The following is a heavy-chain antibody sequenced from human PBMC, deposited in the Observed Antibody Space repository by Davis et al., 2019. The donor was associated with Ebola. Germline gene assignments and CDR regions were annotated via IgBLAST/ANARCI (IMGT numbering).Heavy chain of an antibody. Sequence: GESLKISCAASGFTFSGSAMHWVRQASGKGLEWVVRIRSKANSYATAYAASVKGRFTISRDDSKNTAYLQMNSLKTEDTAVYYCIYSREHFDYWGQGTLVTVSS. CDR2: IRSKANSYAT. J-gene: IGHJ4*02. V-gene: IGHV3-73*01. CDR3: IYSREHFDY. D-gene: IGHD1-26*01. CDR1: GFTFSGSA.